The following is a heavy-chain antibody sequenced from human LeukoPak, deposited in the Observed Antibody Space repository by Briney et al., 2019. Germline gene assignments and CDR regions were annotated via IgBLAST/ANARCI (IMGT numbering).Heavy chain of an antibody. Sequence: GSLRLSCAASGFTFNLNRIHWVRQVPGKGLEWIGEIYHSGSTNYNPSLKSRVTISVDTSKNQFSLKLSSVTAADTAVYYCARHVEGSYSSSWYEGNDWFDPWGQGTLVTVSS. D-gene: IGHD6-13*01. J-gene: IGHJ5*02. CDR3: ARHVEGSYSSSWYEGNDWFDP. CDR1: GFTFNLNR. CDR2: IYHSGST. V-gene: IGHV4-4*02.